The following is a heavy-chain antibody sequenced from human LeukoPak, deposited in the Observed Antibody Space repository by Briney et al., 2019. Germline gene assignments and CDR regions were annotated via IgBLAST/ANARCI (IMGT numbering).Heavy chain of an antibody. V-gene: IGHV3-23*01. D-gene: IGHD3/OR15-3a*01. CDR2: ISGTGVRT. CDR3: AKEYSHDFWPNDAFDI. Sequence: PGGSLRLSCAASGFTFNNYAMSWVRQAPGKGLEWVSGISGTGVRTYSADSAKGRFTISRDNSKNTLYLQMNSLRAEDTAVYYCAKEYSHDFWPNDAFDIWGQGTMVTVSS. J-gene: IGHJ3*02. CDR1: GFTFNNYA.